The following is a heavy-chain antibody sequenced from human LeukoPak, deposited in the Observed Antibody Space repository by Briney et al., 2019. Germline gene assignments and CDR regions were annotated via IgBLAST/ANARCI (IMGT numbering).Heavy chain of an antibody. V-gene: IGHV1-46*01. CDR1: GYTFPSYF. J-gene: IGHJ4*02. CDR3: ARDYSSSWYARGLFDY. D-gene: IGHD6-13*01. CDR2: INPTGGST. Sequence: ASVKVSCKASGYTFPSYFMHWVRQAPGQGLEWMGIINPTGGSTTYAQKFQGRVTMTTDTSTSTAYMELRSLRSDDTAVYYCARDYSSSWYARGLFDYWGQGTLVTVSS.